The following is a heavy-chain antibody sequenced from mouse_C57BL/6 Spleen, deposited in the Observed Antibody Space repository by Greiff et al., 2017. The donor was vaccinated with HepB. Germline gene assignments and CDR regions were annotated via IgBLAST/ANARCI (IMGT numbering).Heavy chain of an antibody. J-gene: IGHJ2*01. V-gene: IGHV5-4*03. D-gene: IGHD1-1*01. CDR2: ISDGGSYT. CDR1: GFTFSSYA. Sequence: EVKLVESGGGLVKPGGSLKLSCAASGFTFSSYAMSWVRQTPEKRLEWVATISDGGSYTYYPDNVKGRFTISRDNAKNNLYLQKSHLKSEDTAMYYCARGNYGSSLDYWGQGTTLTVSS. CDR3: ARGNYGSSLDY.